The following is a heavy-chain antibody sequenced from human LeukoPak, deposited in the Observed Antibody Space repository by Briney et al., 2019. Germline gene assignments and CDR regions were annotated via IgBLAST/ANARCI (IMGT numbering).Heavy chain of an antibody. Sequence: GRSLRLSCAASGFTFSSYGMHWVRQAPGKGLEWVAVISYDGSNKYYADSVKGRFTISRDNSKNTLYLQMNSLRAEDTAVYYCAKALAAAVDYWGQGTLGAVSS. CDR2: ISYDGSNK. CDR3: AKALAAAVDY. CDR1: GFTFSSYG. J-gene: IGHJ4*02. V-gene: IGHV3-30*18. D-gene: IGHD6-13*01.